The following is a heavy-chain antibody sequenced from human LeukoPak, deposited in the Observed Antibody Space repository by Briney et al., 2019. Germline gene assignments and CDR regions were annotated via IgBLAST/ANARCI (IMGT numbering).Heavy chain of an antibody. D-gene: IGHD5-24*01. CDR3: ARHSFRRDGYPTDFDY. CDR2: IYYSGST. V-gene: IGHV4-39*01. J-gene: IGHJ4*02. Sequence: SETLSLTCTVSGGSISSSSYYWGWIRQPPGKGLEWIGSIYYSGSTYYNPSLKSRVTISVDTSKNQFSLKLSSVTAADTAVYYCARHSFRRDGYPTDFDYWGQGTLVTVSS. CDR1: GGSISSSSYY.